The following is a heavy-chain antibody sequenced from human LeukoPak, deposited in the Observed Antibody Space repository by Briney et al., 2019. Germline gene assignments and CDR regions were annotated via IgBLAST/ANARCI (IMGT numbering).Heavy chain of an antibody. Sequence: PGGSLRLSCAASGFTFNNYWMSWVRQAPGKGLEWVANIKQDGSEIYYVDSVKGRFTISRDNTKNSVYLQMNSLRAEDTAVYYCARSAYCGGGSCYNIDYWGQGTLVTVSS. CDR2: IKQDGSEI. CDR3: ARSAYCGGGSCYNIDY. CDR1: GFTFNNYW. V-gene: IGHV3-7*01. J-gene: IGHJ4*02. D-gene: IGHD2-15*01.